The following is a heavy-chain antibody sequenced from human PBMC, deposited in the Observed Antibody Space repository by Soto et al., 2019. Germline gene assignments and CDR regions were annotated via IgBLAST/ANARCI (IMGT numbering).Heavy chain of an antibody. V-gene: IGHV1-69*02. Sequence: QVQLVQSGAEVKKPGSSVKVSCKASGGTFSSYTISWVRQSPGQVLEWMGWIIPILGIANYAQKFQGRVTITADKSASTAYMELSSLRSEDTAVYYCASKILDSGYDSPWSEWGQGTLVTVSA. CDR2: IIPILGIA. J-gene: IGHJ4*02. CDR3: ASKILDSGYDSPWSE. CDR1: GGTFSSYT. D-gene: IGHD5-12*01.